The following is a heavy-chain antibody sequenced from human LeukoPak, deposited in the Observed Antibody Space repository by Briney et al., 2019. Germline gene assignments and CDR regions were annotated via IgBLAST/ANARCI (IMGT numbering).Heavy chain of an antibody. CDR3: AKDIEPSMSSGYYSH. CDR2: ISWDGGST. V-gene: IGHV3-43D*03. D-gene: IGHD3-22*01. CDR1: GFTFSSYA. J-gene: IGHJ4*02. Sequence: PGGSLRLSCAASGFTFSSYAMSWVRQAPGKGLEWVSLISWDGGSTYYADSVKGRFTISRDNSKNSLYLQMNSLRAEDTALYYCAKDIEPSMSSGYYSHWGQGTLVTVSS.